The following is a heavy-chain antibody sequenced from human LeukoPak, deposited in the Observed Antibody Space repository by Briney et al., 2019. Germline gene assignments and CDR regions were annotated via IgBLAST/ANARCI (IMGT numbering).Heavy chain of an antibody. V-gene: IGHV3-21*01. J-gene: IGHJ3*02. CDR2: ISSSSFYI. CDR1: GFTFSSYS. D-gene: IGHD4-17*01. Sequence: GGSLRLSCAASGFTFSSYSMNWVRQAPGKGLEWVSSISSSSFYISYADSMKGRFTISRDNAKNSLYLQMNSLRAEDTAVYYCASQRTYGDAFDIWGQGTMVTVSS. CDR3: ASQRTYGDAFDI.